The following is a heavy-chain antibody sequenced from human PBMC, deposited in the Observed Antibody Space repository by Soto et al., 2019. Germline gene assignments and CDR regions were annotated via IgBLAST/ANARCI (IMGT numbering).Heavy chain of an antibody. CDR3: ITGGSSGWVSYYFDY. J-gene: IGHJ4*02. CDR2: IKSKTVGGTT. D-gene: IGHD2-15*01. Sequence: GGSLRLSCAASGFTFTNAWMTWIRQVPGKGLEWVGRIKSKTVGGTTDYAAPVKGRFTISRDDSKNTLYLQMDSLKTEDAAVYYCITGGSSGWVSYYFDYWGQGTLVTVSS. V-gene: IGHV3-15*07. CDR1: GFTFTNAW.